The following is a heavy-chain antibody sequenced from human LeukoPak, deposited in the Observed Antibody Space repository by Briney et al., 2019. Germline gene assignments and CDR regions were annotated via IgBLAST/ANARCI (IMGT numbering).Heavy chain of an antibody. D-gene: IGHD6-19*01. CDR2: IYPGDSDN. CDR1: GSRFTSYW. Sequence: GAALKISYKGSGSRFTSYWIGWGRPRPGKGLEWMGIIYPGDSDNRYSPSFQGQVTISAHKSISTAYLQWSSLKASDTAMYYCATLSYSSGWYPFDYWGQGTLVTVSS. V-gene: IGHV5-51*01. J-gene: IGHJ4*02. CDR3: ATLSYSSGWYPFDY.